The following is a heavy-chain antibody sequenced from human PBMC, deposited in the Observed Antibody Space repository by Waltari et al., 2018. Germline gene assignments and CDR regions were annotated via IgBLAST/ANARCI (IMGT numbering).Heavy chain of an antibody. Sequence: EVQLLESGGGLVQPGGSLRLSCAASGFTFSSYAMRWVRQAPGKGLEWVSAISGSGGSTYYADSGKGRFTISRDNSKNTLYLQMNSLRAEDTAVYYCAKDFELAVAGASFDYWGQGTLVTVSS. V-gene: IGHV3-23*01. CDR3: AKDFELAVAGASFDY. CDR2: ISGSGGST. CDR1: GFTFSSYA. J-gene: IGHJ4*02. D-gene: IGHD6-19*01.